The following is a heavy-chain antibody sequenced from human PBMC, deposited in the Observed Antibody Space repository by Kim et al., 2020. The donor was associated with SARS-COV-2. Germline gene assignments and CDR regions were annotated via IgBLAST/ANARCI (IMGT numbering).Heavy chain of an antibody. V-gene: IGHV7-4-1*02. CDR2: INTNTGNP. D-gene: IGHD3-3*01. J-gene: IGHJ1*01. CDR3: ARDQREWPEYFQH. Sequence: ASVKFSCKASGYTFTTYAMNWVRQAPGQGLEWMGWINTNTGNPTYAQGFTGRFVFSLDTSVSTAYLQISSLKAEDTAVYYCARDQREWPEYFQHWGQGTLVTVSS. CDR1: GYTFTTYA.